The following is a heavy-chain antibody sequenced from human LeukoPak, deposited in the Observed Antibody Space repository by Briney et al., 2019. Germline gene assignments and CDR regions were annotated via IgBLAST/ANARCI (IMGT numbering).Heavy chain of an antibody. CDR2: ITHSGST. Sequence: SETLSLTCAVYGGSFSRKYWTWIRQPPHKGLEWIGEITHSGSTYYNPSLKSRVTISVDTSRNQFSLKLNSVTAADTAVYYCARDLMTWGQGTLVTVSS. J-gene: IGHJ4*02. CDR1: GGSFSRKY. CDR3: ARDLMT. V-gene: IGHV4-34*01.